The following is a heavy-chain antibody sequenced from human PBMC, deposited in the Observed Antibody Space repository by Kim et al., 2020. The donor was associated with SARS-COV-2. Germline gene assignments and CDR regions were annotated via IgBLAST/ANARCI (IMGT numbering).Heavy chain of an antibody. CDR3: ARETWLVRGSFDI. D-gene: IGHD6-19*01. Sequence: YADSVKGRLTISRDNAKNSLYLKMNSLRAEDTAVYYCARETWLVRGSFDIWGQGTMVTVSS. V-gene: IGHV3-11*04. J-gene: IGHJ3*02.